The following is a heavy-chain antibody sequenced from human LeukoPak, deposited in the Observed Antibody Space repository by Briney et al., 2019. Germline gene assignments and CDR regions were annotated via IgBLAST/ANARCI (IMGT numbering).Heavy chain of an antibody. Sequence: GGSLRLSCAASGFTFSSYEMNWVRQAPGKGLEWVSYISSSGSTIYYADSVKGRFTISRDNAKNLLYLQMNSLRAEDTAVYYCARTPALGSYRYTVWFDHWGQGTLVTVSS. J-gene: IGHJ5*02. CDR2: ISSSGSTI. CDR3: ARTPALGSYRYTVWFDH. D-gene: IGHD3-16*02. CDR1: GFTFSSYE. V-gene: IGHV3-48*03.